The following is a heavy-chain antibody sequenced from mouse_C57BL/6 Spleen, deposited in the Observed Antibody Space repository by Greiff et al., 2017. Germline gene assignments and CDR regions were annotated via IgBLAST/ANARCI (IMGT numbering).Heavy chain of an antibody. V-gene: IGHV1-62-2*01. J-gene: IGHJ1*03. CDR1: GYTFTEYT. CDR2: FYPGSGSI. Sequence: VKLQESGAELVKPGASVKLSCKASGYTFTEYTIHWVKQRSGQGLEWIGWFYPGSGSIKYNEKFKDKATLTADKSSSTVYMELSRLTSEDSAVYFCARHEEGEGGYTWYFDVWGTGTTVTVSS. CDR3: ARHEEGEGGYTWYFDV. D-gene: IGHD2-2*01.